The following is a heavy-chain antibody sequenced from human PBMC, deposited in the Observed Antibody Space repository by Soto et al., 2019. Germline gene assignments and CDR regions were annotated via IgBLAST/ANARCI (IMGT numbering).Heavy chain of an antibody. J-gene: IGHJ4*02. V-gene: IGHV4-59*11. Sequence: ETLSLTGSVSGSSITIHYWSWIRQPPGKGLEWIGYIFHNGDTDCNPSLKSRVTMSVDPSKKQFSLRLTSLTAADTAVYYCARTARVLSDWGQGTLVTVSS. CDR2: IFHNGDT. D-gene: IGHD6-6*01. CDR1: GSSITIHY. CDR3: ARTARVLSD.